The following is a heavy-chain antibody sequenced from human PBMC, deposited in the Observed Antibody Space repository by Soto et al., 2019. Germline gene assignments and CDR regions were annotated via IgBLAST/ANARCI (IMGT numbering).Heavy chain of an antibody. CDR2: MHMGGST. CDR1: GFSVSGSS. Sequence: PGGSLRLSCVVSGFSVSGSSIFLVRQSTGKGLEWVSLMHMGGSTDNADSVKGRFATSRDKSKNTLYLHVNGLRVEDTAVYYCARVNTTWVDHFDCSGQGTLVTVSS. J-gene: IGHJ4*02. CDR3: ARVNTTWVDHFDC. V-gene: IGHV3-53*01. D-gene: IGHD1-1*01.